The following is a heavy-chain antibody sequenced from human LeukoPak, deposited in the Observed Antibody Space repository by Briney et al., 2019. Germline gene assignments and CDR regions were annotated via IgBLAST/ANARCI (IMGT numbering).Heavy chain of an antibody. CDR1: GYTFTDSS. CDR3: ARDGGGTYQDFDY. V-gene: IGHV1-2*02. J-gene: IGHJ4*02. Sequence: AASVQVSCKASGYTFTDSSIHWVRQAPGQGREWMGWINCDSGVTKYAEKFQGRVSMTRDTSISTAYMDLSRLTSDDTAIYYCARDGGGTYQDFDYWGQGTLVTVSS. CDR2: INCDSGVT. D-gene: IGHD1-26*01.